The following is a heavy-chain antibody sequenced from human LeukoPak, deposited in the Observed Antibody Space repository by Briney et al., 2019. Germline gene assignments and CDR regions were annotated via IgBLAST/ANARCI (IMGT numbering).Heavy chain of an antibody. D-gene: IGHD3-10*02. CDR2: IKLDGSEK. Sequence: QAGGSLRLSCAASGFTFSDYWMSWVRQAPGKGLEWVANIKLDGSEKYYVDSVKGRFTMSRDNARNSLFLHMNSLRAEDTAVYYCAELGITMIGGVWGKGTTVTISS. CDR3: AELGITMIGGV. J-gene: IGHJ6*04. CDR1: GFTFSDYW. V-gene: IGHV3-7*01.